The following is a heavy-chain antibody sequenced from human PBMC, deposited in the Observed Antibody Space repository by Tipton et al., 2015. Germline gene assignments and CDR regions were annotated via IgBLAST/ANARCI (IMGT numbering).Heavy chain of an antibody. J-gene: IGHJ6*02. CDR3: ASQYSSHWSGIEYYGLDV. CDR1: GGSISSPTYH. Sequence: TLSLTCTVSGGSISSPTYHWAWIRQPPGKGLEWIGSIFYSGTTYYNPSLKSRVTISVDTSKKHFPLKLNSVTAADTAVYYCASQYSSHWSGIEYYGLDVWGQGTTVTVSS. D-gene: IGHD6-13*01. CDR2: IFYSGTT. V-gene: IGHV4-39*01.